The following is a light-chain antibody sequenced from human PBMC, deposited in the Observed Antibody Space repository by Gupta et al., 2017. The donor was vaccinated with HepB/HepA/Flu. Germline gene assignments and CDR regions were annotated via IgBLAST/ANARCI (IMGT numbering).Light chain of an antibody. CDR1: SGHSSSI. V-gene: IGLV4-60*03. Sequence: QPVLNQSSSDSASLGPSVKLTCTLSSGHSSSIIAWHQQQPGKAPRYWMKLEGSGSYNKGSGVPYRFSGSSAGSDRYLTISNLQSEDEADYYCETWDSNTVVFGGGTKLTVL. CDR2: LEGSGSY. CDR3: ETWDSNTVV. J-gene: IGLJ2*01.